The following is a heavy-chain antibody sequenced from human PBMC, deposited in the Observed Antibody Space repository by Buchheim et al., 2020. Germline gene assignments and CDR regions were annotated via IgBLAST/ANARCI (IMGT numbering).Heavy chain of an antibody. V-gene: IGHV3-23*04. CDR3: AKALYYYDSSGYSPFDY. CDR1: GFTFRDAW. J-gene: IGHJ4*02. Sequence: EVQLVESGGGLVKPGGSLRLSCAASGFTFRDAWMSWVRQAPGKGLEWVSAISGSGGSTYYADSVKGRFTISRDNSKNTLYLQMNSLRAEDTAVYYCAKALYYYDSSGYSPFDYWGQGTL. D-gene: IGHD3-22*01. CDR2: ISGSGGST.